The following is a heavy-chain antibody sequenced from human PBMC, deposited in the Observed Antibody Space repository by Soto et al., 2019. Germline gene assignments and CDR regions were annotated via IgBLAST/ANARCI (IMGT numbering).Heavy chain of an antibody. D-gene: IGHD4-17*01. CDR3: ASPVDYGGNSGHAFDI. V-gene: IGHV4-39*01. CDR1: GCSIISSSYY. CDR2: ISNSRTT. J-gene: IGHJ3*02. Sequence: SLTCTVSGCSIISSSYYWGWIRQPPGQGLEWIGNISNSRTTDYNPSLKSRVTISADTSKNQFSLKLSSVTAADTAVYYCASPVDYGGNSGHAFDIWGQGTTVTVSS.